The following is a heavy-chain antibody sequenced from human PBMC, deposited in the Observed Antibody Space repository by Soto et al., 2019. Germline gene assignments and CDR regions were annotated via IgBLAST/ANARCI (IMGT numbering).Heavy chain of an antibody. D-gene: IGHD3-9*01. J-gene: IGHJ5*02. CDR1: GYTFTSYA. CDR2: INAGNGNT. CDR3: ARGLYDLLTGSVYNWFAP. Sequence: ASVKVSCKASGYTFTSYAMHWVRQAPGQRLEWMGWINAGNGNTKYSQKFQGRVTITRDTSASTAYMELSSLRSEDTAVYYCARGLYDLLTGSVYNWFAPWGQEPLVPVSS. V-gene: IGHV1-3*01.